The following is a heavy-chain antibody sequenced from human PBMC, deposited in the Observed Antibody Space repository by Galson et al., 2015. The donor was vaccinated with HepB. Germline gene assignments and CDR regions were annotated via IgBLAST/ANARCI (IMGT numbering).Heavy chain of an antibody. Sequence: SVTVSCKASGYTFTSYGISWVRQAPGQGLEWMGWISAYNGNTNYAQKLQGRVTMTTDTSTSTAYMELRSLRSDDTAVYYCARDRIAYYYDSSGYGYWGQGTLVTVSS. V-gene: IGHV1-18*04. CDR1: GYTFTSYG. CDR2: ISAYNGNT. D-gene: IGHD3-22*01. CDR3: ARDRIAYYYDSSGYGY. J-gene: IGHJ4*02.